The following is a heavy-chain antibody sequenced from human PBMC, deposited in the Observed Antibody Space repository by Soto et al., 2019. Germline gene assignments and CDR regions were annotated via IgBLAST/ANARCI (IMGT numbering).Heavy chain of an antibody. J-gene: IGHJ6*01. CDR3: VRDLVVASRKYHYNGLDV. Sequence: GGSLRLSCAASGFIFSDYYMSWIRQAPGKGLEWVSYISISSSHTNYADSVRGRFTISRDNTRNSLYLQMNSLRAEDTAVYYCVRDLVVASRKYHYNGLDVWGQGTTVTVSS. CDR2: ISISSSHT. D-gene: IGHD2-15*01. CDR1: GFIFSDYY. V-gene: IGHV3-11*06.